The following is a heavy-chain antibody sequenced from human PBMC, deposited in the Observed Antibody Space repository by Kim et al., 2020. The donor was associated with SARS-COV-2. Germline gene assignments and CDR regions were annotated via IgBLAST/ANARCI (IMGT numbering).Heavy chain of an antibody. CDR2: IKSKTDGGTT. CDR3: TTDLIIAAAKSSP. D-gene: IGHD6-13*01. V-gene: IGHV3-15*01. J-gene: IGHJ5*02. Sequence: GGSLRLSCAASGFTFSNAWMSWVRQAPGKGLEWVGRIKSKTDGGTTDYAAPVKGRFTISRDDSKNTLYLQMNSLKTEDTAVYYCTTDLIIAAAKSSPWGQGTLVTVSS. CDR1: GFTFSNAW.